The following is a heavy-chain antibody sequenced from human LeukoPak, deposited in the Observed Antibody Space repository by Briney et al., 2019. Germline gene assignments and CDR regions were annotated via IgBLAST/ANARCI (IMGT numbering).Heavy chain of an antibody. CDR1: GLTFSNYA. CDR2: ISSHGGNT. V-gene: IGHV3-64*02. J-gene: IGHJ2*01. Sequence: PGGSLRLSCAASGLTFSNYAMHWVRQAPGKGLEYVSAISSHGGNTYYADSVKGRISISRDNSKNILLLQMDSLTTDDTAVYYCANSRGAGGNARGRWYLDLWGRGTLVTVSS. CDR3: ANSRGAGGNARGRWYLDL. D-gene: IGHD4-23*01.